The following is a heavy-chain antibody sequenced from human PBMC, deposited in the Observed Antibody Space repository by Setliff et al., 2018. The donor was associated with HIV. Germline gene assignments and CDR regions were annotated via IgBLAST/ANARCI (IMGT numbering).Heavy chain of an antibody. V-gene: IGHV3-74*03. CDR2: INTDGSSA. CDR3: AKGGYGGAYYVAGY. Sequence: LRLSCAASGFTFSNSWMHWVRQAPGKGLVWVSRINTDGSSATYADSVKGRFTNSRDDTKNTVSLQMTNLEPGDTAMYYCAKGGYGGAYYVAGYWGQGTKVTVSS. D-gene: IGHD5-18*01. J-gene: IGHJ4*02. CDR1: GFTFSNSW.